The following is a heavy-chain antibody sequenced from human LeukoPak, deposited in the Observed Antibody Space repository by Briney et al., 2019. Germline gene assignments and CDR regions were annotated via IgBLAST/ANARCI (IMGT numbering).Heavy chain of an antibody. D-gene: IGHD3-10*02. CDR1: GFTFSSYG. Sequence: PGRSLRLSCAASGFTFSSYGMHWVRQAPGKGLEWVAVIWYDGSNKYYADSVKGRFTISRDNSKNTLYLQMNSLRAEDTAVYYCAKAMLMYNAVDIWGQGTMVTASS. J-gene: IGHJ3*02. CDR2: IWYDGSNK. CDR3: AKAMLMYNAVDI. V-gene: IGHV3-33*06.